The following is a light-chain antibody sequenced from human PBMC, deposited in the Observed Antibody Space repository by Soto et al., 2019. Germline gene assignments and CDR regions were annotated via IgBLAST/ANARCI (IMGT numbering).Light chain of an antibody. CDR2: DAS. Sequence: AILMTQSPASLSASPGERVTITCRASQGISSSLAWYQQKRGKAPKLLIHDASSMQTGVPERFSGSGSGTDFTLTISSLESEDFAIYYCQQYYSYPLTFGPGTKVDIK. V-gene: IGKV1-8*01. CDR3: QQYYSYPLT. J-gene: IGKJ3*01. CDR1: QGISSS.